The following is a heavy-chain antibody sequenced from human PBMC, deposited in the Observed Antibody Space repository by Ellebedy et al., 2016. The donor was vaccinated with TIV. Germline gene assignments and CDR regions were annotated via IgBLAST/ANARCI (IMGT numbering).Heavy chain of an antibody. D-gene: IGHD6-13*01. V-gene: IGHV4-59*01. J-gene: IGHJ5*02. Sequence: SETLSLTXTVSGGSISSYYWSWIRQPPGKGLEWIGYIYYSGSTNYNPSLKSRVTISVDTSKNQFSLKLSSVTAADTAVYYCAGRGIAAAGTAVSWGQGTLVTVSS. CDR2: IYYSGST. CDR1: GGSISSYY. CDR3: AGRGIAAAGTAVS.